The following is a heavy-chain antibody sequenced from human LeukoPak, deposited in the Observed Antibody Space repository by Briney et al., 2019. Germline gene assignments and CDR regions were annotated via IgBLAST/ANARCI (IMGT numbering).Heavy chain of an antibody. CDR2: IYYSGST. Sequence: SQTLSLTCTVSGGSISSGDYYWSWIRQPPGKGLEWIGYIYYSGSTYYNPSLKSRVTISVDTSKDQFSLKLSSVTAADTAVYYCAREEIIVVVPAAIGPEEEPPGTHNWFDPWGQGTLVTVSS. J-gene: IGHJ5*02. V-gene: IGHV4-30-4*08. D-gene: IGHD2-2*01. CDR1: GGSISSGDYY. CDR3: AREEIIVVVPAAIGPEEEPPGTHNWFDP.